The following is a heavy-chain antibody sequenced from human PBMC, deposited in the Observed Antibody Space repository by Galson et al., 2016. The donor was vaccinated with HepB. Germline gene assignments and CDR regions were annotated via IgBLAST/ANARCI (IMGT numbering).Heavy chain of an antibody. CDR2: IYWDDDK. D-gene: IGHD4-17*01. CDR3: AHSENGDFVGY. V-gene: IGHV2-5*02. Sequence: PALVKPTQTLTLTRTFSGFSLSTSGVGVGWIRQPPGKALEWLALIYWDDDKRYSPSLKRRLTVTKDTSKNLVVLTMSNMNPVDTATYYCAHSENGDFVGYWGQGTLVIVSS. CDR1: GFSLSTSGVG. J-gene: IGHJ4*02.